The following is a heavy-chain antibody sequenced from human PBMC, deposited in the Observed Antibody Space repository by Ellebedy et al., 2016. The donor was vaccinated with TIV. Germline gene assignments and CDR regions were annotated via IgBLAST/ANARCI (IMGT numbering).Heavy chain of an antibody. CDR2: LFHSGST. CDR1: GGSISSSSYY. V-gene: IGHV4-39*01. Sequence: MPGGSLRLSCTASGGSISSSSYYWGWIRQPPGKGLEWLGSLFHSGSTYYNPSLKSRVTITVETSKNQFSLKLNSVTAADTAAYYCARHAENYYMGHFDYWGQGTLVTVSS. D-gene: IGHD3-10*01. CDR3: ARHAENYYMGHFDY. J-gene: IGHJ4*02.